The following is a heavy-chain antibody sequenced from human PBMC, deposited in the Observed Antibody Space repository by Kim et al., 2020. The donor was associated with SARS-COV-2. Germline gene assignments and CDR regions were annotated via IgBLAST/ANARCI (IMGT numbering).Heavy chain of an antibody. V-gene: IGHV3-30*18. Sequence: GGSLRLSCAASGFTFSSYGMHWVRQAPGKGLEWVAVISYDGSNKYYADSVKGRFTISRDNSKNTLYLQMNSLRAEDTAVYYCAKDARIAAAGSRWFDPWGQGTLVTVSS. CDR2: ISYDGSNK. D-gene: IGHD6-13*01. CDR3: AKDARIAAAGSRWFDP. CDR1: GFTFSSYG. J-gene: IGHJ5*02.